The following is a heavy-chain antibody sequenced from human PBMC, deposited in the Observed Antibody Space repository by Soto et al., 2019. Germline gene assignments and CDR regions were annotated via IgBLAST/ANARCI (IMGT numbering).Heavy chain of an antibody. CDR1: GYTFTSYG. Sequence: QVPLVQSGAEVKKPGASVKVSCKASGYTFTSYGISWVRQAPGQGLEWMGWISAYNGNTNYAQKLQGRVTMTTDTSTSTAYMELRSLRSDDTAVYYCARDLGITMVRGVIRRPIEIGYWGQGTLVTVSS. CDR3: ARDLGITMVRGVIRRPIEIGY. D-gene: IGHD3-10*01. J-gene: IGHJ4*02. V-gene: IGHV1-18*04. CDR2: ISAYNGNT.